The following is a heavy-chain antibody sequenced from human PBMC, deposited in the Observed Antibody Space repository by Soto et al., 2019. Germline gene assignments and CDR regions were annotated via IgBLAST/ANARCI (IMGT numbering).Heavy chain of an antibody. Sequence: ASVKVSCKASGYTFTSYYMHWVRQAPGQGLEWMGIINPSDGSTSYAQKFQGRVTMTRDTSTSTVYMELSSLRSEDTAVYYCARVKLVAVASLFSYYFDSWGQGTLVTVSS. CDR3: ARVKLVAVASLFSYYFDS. J-gene: IGHJ4*01. CDR2: INPSDGST. CDR1: GYTFTSYY. D-gene: IGHD2-8*02. V-gene: IGHV1-46*01.